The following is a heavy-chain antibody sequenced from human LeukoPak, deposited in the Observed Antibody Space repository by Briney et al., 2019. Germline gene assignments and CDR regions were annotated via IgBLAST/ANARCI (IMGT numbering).Heavy chain of an antibody. V-gene: IGHV3-30*18. J-gene: IGHJ5*01. Sequence: GGSLRLSCTASGFTFSSYGMHWVRQAPGKGLEWVAYISYDGIYKNYTDSVKGRFTIARDNSKTTLYLQMISLRPEDSAVYFCAKDRSTGWYAGFDFWGQGTLVTVST. CDR3: AKDRSTGWYAGFDF. D-gene: IGHD6-19*01. CDR1: GFTFSSYG. CDR2: ISYDGIYK.